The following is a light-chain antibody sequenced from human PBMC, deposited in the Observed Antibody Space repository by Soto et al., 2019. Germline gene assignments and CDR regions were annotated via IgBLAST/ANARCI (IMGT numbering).Light chain of an antibody. CDR3: ATWDDSLNGVL. J-gene: IGLJ2*01. V-gene: IGLV1-44*01. CDR1: SSNIGSHT. CDR2: YNN. Sequence: QSVLTQPPSASGTPGQRVTISCSGGSSNIGSHTVNWYQQLPGTAPKLLIFYNNQRPSGVPDRFSGSKSGTSASLAISGLQSEDEAAYFCATWDDSLNGVLFGGGTKLTVL.